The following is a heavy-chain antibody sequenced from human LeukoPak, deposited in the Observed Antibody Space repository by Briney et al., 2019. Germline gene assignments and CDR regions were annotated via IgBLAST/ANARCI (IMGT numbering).Heavy chain of an antibody. D-gene: IGHD6-13*01. Sequence: GGSPRLSCAASGFTFSTYGMAWVRQAPGKGLEWVSAISGSGGNTYYADSVRGRFAISRDNSKNTLYLQMNSLRAEDTAVYYCAKDSIGTTGTGHFDYWGQGTLVTVSS. J-gene: IGHJ4*02. CDR2: ISGSGGNT. V-gene: IGHV3-23*01. CDR3: AKDSIGTTGTGHFDY. CDR1: GFTFSTYG.